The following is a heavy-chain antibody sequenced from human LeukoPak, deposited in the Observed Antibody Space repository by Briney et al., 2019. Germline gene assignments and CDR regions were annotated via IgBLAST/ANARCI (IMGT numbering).Heavy chain of an antibody. V-gene: IGHV1-46*01. Sequence: GASVKVSCKASGYTFTSYYMHWVRQAPGQGLEWMGIINPSGGSTSYAQKFQGRVTMTRDMSTSTVYMELSSLRSDDTAVYFCARHSSTYLDQWGQGALVTVSS. CDR1: GYTFTSYY. J-gene: IGHJ4*02. D-gene: IGHD6-13*01. CDR2: INPSGGST. CDR3: ARHSSTYLDQ.